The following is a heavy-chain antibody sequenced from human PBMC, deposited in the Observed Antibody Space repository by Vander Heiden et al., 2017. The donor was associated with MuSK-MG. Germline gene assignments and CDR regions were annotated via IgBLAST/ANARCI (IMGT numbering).Heavy chain of an antibody. D-gene: IGHD6-13*01. CDR3: ARGHSSWYSAEYFQH. V-gene: IGHV3-33*01. J-gene: IGHJ1*01. Sequence: QVQLVESGGGVVQPGRSLRLSCAASGFTFSGYCMRWVRQAPGKGLEWVAVIWYDGSNKYYADSVKGRFTISRDNSKNTLYLQMNSLRAEDTAVYYCARGHSSWYSAEYFQHWGQGTLVTVSS. CDR2: IWYDGSNK. CDR1: GFTFSGYC.